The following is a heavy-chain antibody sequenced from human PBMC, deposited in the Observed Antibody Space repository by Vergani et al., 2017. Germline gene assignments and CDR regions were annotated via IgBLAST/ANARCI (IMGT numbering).Heavy chain of an antibody. CDR2: IWYDGSNK. Sequence: QVQLVESGGGVVQPGRSLRLSCAASGFTFSSYGMHWVRQAPGKGLEWVAVIWYDGSNKYYADSVKGRFTISRDNSKNTLYLQMNSLRAEDTAVYYCTTDQYSNYGVDYWGQGTLVTVSS. CDR3: TTDQYSNYGVDY. D-gene: IGHD4-11*01. CDR1: GFTFSSYG. V-gene: IGHV3-33*08. J-gene: IGHJ4*02.